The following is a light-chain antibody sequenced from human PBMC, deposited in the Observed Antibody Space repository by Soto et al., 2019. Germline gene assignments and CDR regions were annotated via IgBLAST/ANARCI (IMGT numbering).Light chain of an antibody. CDR2: EVS. CDR1: SSDVDSYNR. J-gene: IGLJ2*01. V-gene: IGLV2-18*01. Sequence: QSVLTQPPSVSGSPGQSVTISCTGTSSDVDSYNRVSWYQQPPGTAPKLMIYEVSNRPSGVPDRFSGSKSGNTASLTISGLQAEDEADYYCSVYTSSTLVFGGGTKVTVL. CDR3: SVYTSSTLV.